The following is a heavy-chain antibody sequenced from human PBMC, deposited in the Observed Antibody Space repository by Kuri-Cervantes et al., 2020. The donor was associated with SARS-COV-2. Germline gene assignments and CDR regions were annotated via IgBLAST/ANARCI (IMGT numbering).Heavy chain of an antibody. D-gene: IGHD3-3*01. Sequence: SETLSLTCTVSGGSISSGSYYWSWIRQPAGKGLEWIGRIYTSGSTNYNPSLKSRVTISVDTSKNQFSLKLSSVTAADTAVYYCAREGVDFWSGYRFDYWGQGTLVTVSS. CDR3: AREGVDFWSGYRFDY. V-gene: IGHV4-61*02. J-gene: IGHJ4*02. CDR2: IYTSGST. CDR1: GGSISSGSYY.